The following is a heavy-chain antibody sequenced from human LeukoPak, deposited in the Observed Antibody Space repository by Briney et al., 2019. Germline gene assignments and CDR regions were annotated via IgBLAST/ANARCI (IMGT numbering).Heavy chain of an antibody. CDR3: ASQLYSSGWYYFDY. CDR2: IYSGGST. V-gene: IGHV3-66*04. J-gene: IGHJ4*02. D-gene: IGHD6-19*01. Sequence: PGGSLRLSCAASGFTVSSNYMGWVRQAPGKGLEWVSVIYSGGSTYYADSVKGRFTISRDNSKNTLYLQMNSLRAEDTAVYYCASQLYSSGWYYFDYWGQGTLVTVSS. CDR1: GFTVSSNY.